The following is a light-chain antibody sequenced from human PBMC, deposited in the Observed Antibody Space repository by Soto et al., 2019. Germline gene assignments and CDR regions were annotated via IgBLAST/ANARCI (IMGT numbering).Light chain of an antibody. V-gene: IGKV1-33*01. CDR2: DAS. CDR3: QQYNGMLS. CDR1: HDVSRN. Sequence: DIQMTQSPSSLSASEGDRVTITCQSSHDVSRNLNWFQQKPGEAPQLLLYDASNLERGVPSRFSGSGAGTDFTLTISSLQTEDAATYYCQQYNGMLSFGGGTEVEIK. J-gene: IGKJ4*01.